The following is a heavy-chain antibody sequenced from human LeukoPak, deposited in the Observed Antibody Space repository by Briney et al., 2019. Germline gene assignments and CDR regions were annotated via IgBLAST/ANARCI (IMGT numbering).Heavy chain of an antibody. V-gene: IGHV3-23*01. CDR1: GLTFTSYA. CDR2: ISGSRRST. Sequence: GGSLRLSCAASGLTFTSYAMSWVRQAPGKGLDWVSAISGSRRSTFYANSVKGRFSISRDNPKNTVYLSINRLRAEDTGVYYCVGGMNDYGGSAAGPSYYGMHVWGQGTSVTVSS. J-gene: IGHJ6*02. CDR3: VGGMNDYGGSAAGPSYYGMHV. D-gene: IGHD5-12*01.